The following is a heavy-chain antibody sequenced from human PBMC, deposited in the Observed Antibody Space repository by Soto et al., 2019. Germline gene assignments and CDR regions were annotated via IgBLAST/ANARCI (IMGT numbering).Heavy chain of an antibody. V-gene: IGHV3-13*05. Sequence: LRLSCAASGFTFSSYDMHWVRQATGKGLEWVSAIGTAGDPYYPGSVKGRFTISRENAKNSLYLQMNSLRAGDTAVYYCARVSYTYGGYDTLLSGMDVWGQGTTVTVSS. CDR2: IGTAGDP. J-gene: IGHJ6*02. CDR3: ARVSYTYGGYDTLLSGMDV. D-gene: IGHD5-12*01. CDR1: GFTFSSYD.